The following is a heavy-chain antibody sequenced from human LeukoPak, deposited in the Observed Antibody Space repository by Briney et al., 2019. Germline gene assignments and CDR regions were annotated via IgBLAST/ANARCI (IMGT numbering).Heavy chain of an antibody. Sequence: SETLSLTCTVFGGSISGSSYSWGWIRQPPGKGLEWIGNIYYTGSAYYNPSLRSRVTISVDTSKNQFSLRLSSVAATDTALYYCARTPYNSDWEFDYWGQGTLVTVSS. D-gene: IGHD6-19*01. CDR2: IYYTGSA. V-gene: IGHV4-39*01. CDR1: GGSISGSSYS. J-gene: IGHJ4*02. CDR3: ARTPYNSDWEFDY.